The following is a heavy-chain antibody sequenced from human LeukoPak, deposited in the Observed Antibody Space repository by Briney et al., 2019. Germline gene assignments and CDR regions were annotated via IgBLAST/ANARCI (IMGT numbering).Heavy chain of an antibody. CDR1: GFTFSNAW. CDR2: IKSKTDGGTT. CDR3: TIYYFASGTYFDY. V-gene: IGHV3-15*01. J-gene: IGHJ4*02. Sequence: GSLRLSCAASGFTFSNAWMSWVRQAPGKGLEWVGRIKSKTDGGTTDYAAPVKGRFTISRDDSKNTLSLQMNSLKTEDTAVYYCTIYYFASGTYFDYWGQGILVIVSS. D-gene: IGHD3-10*01.